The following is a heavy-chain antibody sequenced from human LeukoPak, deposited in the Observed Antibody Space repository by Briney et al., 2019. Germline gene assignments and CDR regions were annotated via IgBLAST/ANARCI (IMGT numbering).Heavy chain of an antibody. V-gene: IGHV3-23*01. Sequence: GGSLRLSCAGSGFTLNNYAMGWVRQAPGKGLEWVSLISSGGNTYYADSVQGRFTISRDNSKNTLYLQMNSLRAEDTAVHYCANSHDYGGNSQWGQGTLVTVSS. D-gene: IGHD4-23*01. CDR3: ANSHDYGGNSQ. J-gene: IGHJ4*02. CDR2: ISSGGNT. CDR1: GFTLNNYA.